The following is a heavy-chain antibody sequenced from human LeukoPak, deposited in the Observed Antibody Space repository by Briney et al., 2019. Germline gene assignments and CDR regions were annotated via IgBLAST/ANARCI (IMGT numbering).Heavy chain of an antibody. D-gene: IGHD3-3*01. V-gene: IGHV1-69*04. Sequence: GSSVKVSCKASGGTFSSYAISWVRQAPGQGLEWMGRIIPIFGIANYAQKFQGRVTITVDKSTSTAYMELSSLRSEDTAVYYCAREGLFGVVTREYFDYWGQGTLVTVSS. J-gene: IGHJ4*02. CDR1: GGTFSSYA. CDR3: AREGLFGVVTREYFDY. CDR2: IIPIFGIA.